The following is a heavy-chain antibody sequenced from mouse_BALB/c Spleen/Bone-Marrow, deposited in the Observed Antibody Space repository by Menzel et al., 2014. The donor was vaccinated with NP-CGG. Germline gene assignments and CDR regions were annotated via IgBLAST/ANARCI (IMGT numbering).Heavy chain of an antibody. D-gene: IGHD1-1*01. CDR1: GYIFTNYW. Sequence: QVQLQQSGAELVKPGASVRLSCKASGYIFTNYWMHWVKQRPGQGLSRIGEINPTNGRSNYNEKFKSKATLTVDKSSSTAYMQLSSLTSEDSAVYYCARRGDYYGAMDYWGQGTSVTVSS. CDR2: INPTNGRS. J-gene: IGHJ4*01. CDR3: ARRGDYYGAMDY. V-gene: IGHV1S81*02.